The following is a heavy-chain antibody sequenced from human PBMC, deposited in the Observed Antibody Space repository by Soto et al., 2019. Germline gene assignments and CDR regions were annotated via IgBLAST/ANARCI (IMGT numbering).Heavy chain of an antibody. CDR2: INHSGST. CDR1: GGSFSGYY. Sequence: SETLSLTCAVYGGSFSGYYWSWIRQPPGKGLEWIGEINHSGSTNYNPSLKSRVTISVDTSKNQFSLKLSSVTAADTAVYYCARGLTTLGYWGQGTLVTVSS. D-gene: IGHD4-17*01. J-gene: IGHJ4*02. V-gene: IGHV4-34*01. CDR3: ARGLTTLGY.